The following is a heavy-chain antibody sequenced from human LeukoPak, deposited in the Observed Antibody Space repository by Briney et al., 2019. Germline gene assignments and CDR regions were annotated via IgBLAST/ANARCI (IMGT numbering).Heavy chain of an antibody. CDR3: ARDNPAYCGGDCYPGY. V-gene: IGHV3-48*02. Sequence: GGSLRLSCAASRFTFSSYGMNWVRQAPGKGLEWVSYISSSGSTIYYADSVKGRFTISRDNAKNSLFLQMNSLRDEDTAVYYCARDNPAYCGGDCYPGYWGQGTLVTVSS. CDR1: RFTFSSYG. J-gene: IGHJ4*02. CDR2: ISSSGSTI. D-gene: IGHD2-21*02.